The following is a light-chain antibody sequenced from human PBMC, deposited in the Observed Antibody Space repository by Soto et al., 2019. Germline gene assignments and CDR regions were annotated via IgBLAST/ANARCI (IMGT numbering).Light chain of an antibody. CDR1: SSDVGGYNY. Sequence: QSVLTQPRSVSGSPGQSITISCTGTSSDVGGYNYVSWYQQHPGKAPKLMIYGVTNRPSGVSDRFSGSKSGNTASLTISGLQAEDEADYYCSSYISSSTLYVFGTGTKVTVL. J-gene: IGLJ1*01. CDR3: SSYISSSTLYV. V-gene: IGLV2-14*01. CDR2: GVT.